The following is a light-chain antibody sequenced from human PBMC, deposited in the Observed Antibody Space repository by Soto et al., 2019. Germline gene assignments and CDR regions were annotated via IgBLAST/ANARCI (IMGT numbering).Light chain of an antibody. CDR3: QHYNSYSEA. V-gene: IGKV1-5*03. J-gene: IGKJ1*01. CDR2: RAS. CDR1: QTISSW. Sequence: DIQTTQTPSTLTGSGGDRVTITCLARQTISSWLAWYQQKPGKAPKLLIFRASTLKSGVPSRFSGSGSGTEFTLTISSLQPDDFATYYCQHYNSYSEAFGQGTKVDIK.